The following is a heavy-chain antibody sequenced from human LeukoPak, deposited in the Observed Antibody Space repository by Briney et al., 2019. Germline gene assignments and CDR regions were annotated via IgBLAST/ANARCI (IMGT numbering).Heavy chain of an antibody. D-gene: IGHD3-22*01. J-gene: IGHJ4*02. CDR1: GFTFSSYS. CDR2: ISSSSSYI. V-gene: IGHV3-21*04. CDR3: AKAGVFDSSGYYGVDY. Sequence: GGSLRLSCAASGFTFSSYSMNWVRQAPGKGLEWVSSISSSSSYIYYADSVKGRFTTSRDNSKNTLYLQMNSLRAEDTAVYYCAKAGVFDSSGYYGVDYWGQGTLVTVSS.